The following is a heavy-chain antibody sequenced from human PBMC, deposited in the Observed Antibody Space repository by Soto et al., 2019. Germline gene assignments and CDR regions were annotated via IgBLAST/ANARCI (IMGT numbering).Heavy chain of an antibody. V-gene: IGHV3-53*01. Sequence: PGGSLRLSCAASGFTVSSNYMSWVRQAPGKGLEWVSVIYSGGSTYCADSVKGRFTISRDNSKNTLYLQMNSLRAEDTAVYYCARVDIVATSNVGFDPWGQGTLVTVSS. CDR1: GFTVSSNY. D-gene: IGHD5-12*01. CDR3: ARVDIVATSNVGFDP. J-gene: IGHJ5*02. CDR2: IYSGGST.